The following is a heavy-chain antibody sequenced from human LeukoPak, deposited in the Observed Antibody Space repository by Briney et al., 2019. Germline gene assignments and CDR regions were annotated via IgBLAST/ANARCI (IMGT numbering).Heavy chain of an antibody. CDR1: GGSISSSSYY. CDR3: ARRVYRGRYCSGCSCYSEPGRPNWFDP. Sequence: SETLSLTCTVSGGSISSSSYYWGWIRQPPGKGLEWIGSIYYSGSTYYNPSLKSRVTISVDTSKNQFSLKLSSVTAADTAVYYCARRVYRGRYCSGCSCYSEPGRPNWFDPWGQGTLVTVSS. V-gene: IGHV4-39*01. J-gene: IGHJ5*02. D-gene: IGHD2-15*01. CDR2: IYYSGST.